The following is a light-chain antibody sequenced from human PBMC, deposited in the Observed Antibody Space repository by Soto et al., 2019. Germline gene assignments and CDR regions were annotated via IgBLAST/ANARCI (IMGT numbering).Light chain of an antibody. CDR2: EAS. CDR1: QTIGTY. CDR3: QQSYKTPLT. V-gene: IGKV1-39*01. J-gene: IGKJ1*01. Sequence: IEVTLSPSSLAASLGGSVTIPSRASQTIGTYVNWYRQTLGAAPEIISYEASTLQRGVPSRCRGGASGADFTLTISSLKLDDFETYYCQQSYKTPLTFGQGTKVDIK.